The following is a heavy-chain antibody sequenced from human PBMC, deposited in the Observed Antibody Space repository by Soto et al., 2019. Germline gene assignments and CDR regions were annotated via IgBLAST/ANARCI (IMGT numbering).Heavy chain of an antibody. D-gene: IGHD3-10*01. CDR3: AKGWSGWDY. CDR2: ISGSGGST. V-gene: IGHV3-23*01. Sequence: EVQLLESGGGLVQPGGSLRLSCAASGFTFSSYAMSWVRQAPGKGLEWVSAISGSGGSTYYADSVKGRFTISRDNPKNALDLQMNGLRADDTAVYYCAKGWSGWDYGGQGTLVTVSS. CDR1: GFTFSSYA. J-gene: IGHJ4*02.